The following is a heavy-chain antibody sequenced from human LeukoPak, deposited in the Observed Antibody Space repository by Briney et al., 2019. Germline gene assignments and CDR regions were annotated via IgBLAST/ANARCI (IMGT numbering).Heavy chain of an antibody. J-gene: IGHJ5*02. D-gene: IGHD3-3*01. CDR3: ARDRTSITIFGVVKGEDWFDP. CDR2: INHGGST. V-gene: IGHV4-34*01. CDR1: GGSFSDYH. Sequence: SETLSLTCAVYGGSFSDYHWSWLRQAPGRGLDWIGEINHGGSTNYNPSLKSRVTMSVDTSKNQFSLKLSSVTAADTAVYYCARDRTSITIFGVVKGEDWFDPWGQGTLVTVSS.